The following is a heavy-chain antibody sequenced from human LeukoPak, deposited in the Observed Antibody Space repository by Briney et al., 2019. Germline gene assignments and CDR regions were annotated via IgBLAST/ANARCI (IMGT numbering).Heavy chain of an antibody. CDR3: ARGGGNLGLDY. CDR1: GGSISSYY. CDR2: IYYSGST. V-gene: IGHV4-59*12. D-gene: IGHD3-16*01. J-gene: IGHJ4*02. Sequence: PSETLSLTCTVSGGSISSYYWSWIRQPPGKGLEWIGYIYYSGSTNYNPSLKSRVTISVDTSKNQFSLKLSSVTAADTAVYYCARGGGNLGLDYWGQGTLVTVSS.